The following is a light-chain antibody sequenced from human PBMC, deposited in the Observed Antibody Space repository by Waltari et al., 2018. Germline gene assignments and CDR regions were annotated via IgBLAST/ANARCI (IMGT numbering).Light chain of an antibody. CDR1: QSISSL. J-gene: IGKJ1*01. CDR2: KAS. V-gene: IGKV1-5*03. Sequence: DIQMTQSPSTLSASVGDRVTITCRASQSISSLLAWYQQKPGKAPKLLIYKASSLESGVPSRFSGSGSWTEFTLTISSLQPDDFATYYCQQYNSYSRAFGQGTKVEIK. CDR3: QQYNSYSRA.